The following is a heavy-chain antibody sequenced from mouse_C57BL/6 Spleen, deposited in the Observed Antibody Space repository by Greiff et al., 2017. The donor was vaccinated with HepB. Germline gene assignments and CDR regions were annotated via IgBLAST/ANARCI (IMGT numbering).Heavy chain of an antibody. CDR3: ARLITTVVAPSY. Sequence: QVQLQQSGAELAKPGASVKLSCKASGYTFTSYWMHWVKQRPGQGLEWIGYINPSSGYTKYNQKFKDKTTLTTDKSSSTAYMQLSSLTYEDSAVYYCARLITTVVAPSYWGQGTLVTVSA. CDR2: INPSSGYT. D-gene: IGHD1-1*01. J-gene: IGHJ3*01. CDR1: GYTFTSYW. V-gene: IGHV1-7*01.